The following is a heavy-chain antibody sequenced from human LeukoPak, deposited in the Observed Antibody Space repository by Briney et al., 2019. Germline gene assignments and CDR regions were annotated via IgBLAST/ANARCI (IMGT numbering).Heavy chain of an antibody. J-gene: IGHJ6*04. CDR3: AELGITMIGGV. CDR2: ISSSGSTI. D-gene: IGHD3-10*02. V-gene: IGHV3-48*03. Sequence: GGSLRLSCAAPGFTFTSYEMNWVRKGPGKGLEWVSYISSSGSTIYYADSVKGRFTISRDNVKNSLYLKMNSLRAEDTAVYYCAELGITMIGGVWGKGTTVTISS. CDR1: GFTFTSYE.